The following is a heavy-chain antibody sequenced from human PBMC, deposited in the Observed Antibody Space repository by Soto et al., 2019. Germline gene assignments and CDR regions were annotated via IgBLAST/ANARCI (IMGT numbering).Heavy chain of an antibody. CDR1: GFTFSSYA. D-gene: IGHD4-17*01. Sequence: GGSLRLSCAASGFTFSSYAMSWVRQAPGKGLEWVSAISGSGGSTYYADSVKGRFTISRDNSKNTLYLQMNSLRAEDTAVYYCAKDWDYGDYETYFDYWGQGTLVTVSS. CDR3: AKDWDYGDYETYFDY. J-gene: IGHJ4*02. CDR2: ISGSGGST. V-gene: IGHV3-23*01.